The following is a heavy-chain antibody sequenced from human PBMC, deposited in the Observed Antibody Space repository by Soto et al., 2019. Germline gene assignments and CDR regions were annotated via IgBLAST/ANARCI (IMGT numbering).Heavy chain of an antibody. CDR3: AKDKSTGEYSYYRYMDV. Sequence: EVLLVESGGGLVQPDRPLRLSCEASGFNFGNYAMHWVQQVPGKGLEWVSAISWNSGQLDYADSVRGRFTISRDNGKNSLYLEMNSLRPDDTALYFCAKDKSTGEYSYYRYMDVWGRGTTVIVSS. CDR1: GFNFGNYA. V-gene: IGHV3-9*01. CDR2: ISWNSGQL. D-gene: IGHD4-17*01. J-gene: IGHJ6*03.